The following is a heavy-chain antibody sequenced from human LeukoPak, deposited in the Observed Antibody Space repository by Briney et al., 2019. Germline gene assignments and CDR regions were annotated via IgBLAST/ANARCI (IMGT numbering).Heavy chain of an antibody. D-gene: IGHD1-26*01. CDR2: FYHSGST. J-gene: IGHJ4*02. Sequence: PSETLSLTCAVSGGSISGGGYSWSWIRQPPGKGLEWIGNFYHSGSTYYNPSLKSRVTMSVDTSKNQFSLKLSSVTAADTAVYYCARSSGSLFDYWGQGTLVTVSS. CDR1: GGSISGGGYS. V-gene: IGHV4-30-4*07. CDR3: ARSSGSLFDY.